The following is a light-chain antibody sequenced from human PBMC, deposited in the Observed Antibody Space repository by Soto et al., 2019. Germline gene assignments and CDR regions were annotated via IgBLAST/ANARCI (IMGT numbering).Light chain of an antibody. V-gene: IGKV4-1*01. Sequence: DIVMTQSPDSLAVSLGERATINCKSSQSVLLTSNNKNYLAWYQQNPVQPPKVLISWASTRESGVPDRFSGSGSGTDFTLTITSLQAEDVAVYYCQQYYTTLTFGGGTKVEIK. J-gene: IGKJ4*01. CDR3: QQYYTTLT. CDR1: QSVLLTSNNKNY. CDR2: WAS.